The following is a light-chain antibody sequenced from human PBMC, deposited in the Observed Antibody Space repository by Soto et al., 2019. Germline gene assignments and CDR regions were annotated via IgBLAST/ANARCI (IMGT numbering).Light chain of an antibody. CDR2: DVN. V-gene: IGLV2-11*01. J-gene: IGLJ2*01. Sequence: QSVLTQPRSVSGSPGQSVTLSCTGTSSDVGGYHYVSWYQHHPGKAPKIIIYDVNKRPSGVPDRFSGSKSGNTASLTISGLQTEDAAAYYCCSYAGSYTLIFGGGTKVTVL. CDR1: SSDVGGYHY. CDR3: CSYAGSYTLI.